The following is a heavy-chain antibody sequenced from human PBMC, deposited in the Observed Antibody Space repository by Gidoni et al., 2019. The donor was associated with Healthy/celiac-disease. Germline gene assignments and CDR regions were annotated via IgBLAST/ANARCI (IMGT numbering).Heavy chain of an antibody. D-gene: IGHD3-16*01. Sequence: EVQLLESGGGLVQPGGSLRLSCAASGFTFSSYAMSWVRQAPGKGLEWVSAISGSGGSTYYADAVKGRFTISRDNSKNTLYLQMNSLRAEDTAVYYCAKDSRSGGNYDETDYWGQGTLVTVSS. CDR2: ISGSGGST. CDR1: GFTFSSYA. CDR3: AKDSRSGGNYDETDY. J-gene: IGHJ4*02. V-gene: IGHV3-23*01.